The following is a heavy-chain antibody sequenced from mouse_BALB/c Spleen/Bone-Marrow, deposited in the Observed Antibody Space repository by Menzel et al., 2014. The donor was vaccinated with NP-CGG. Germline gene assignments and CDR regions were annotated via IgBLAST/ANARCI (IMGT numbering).Heavy chain of an antibody. CDR3: ARNYYGSFAY. J-gene: IGHJ3*01. CDR1: GFTFSNYA. CDR2: ISTGGST. Sequence: EVKLVESGGDLVKPGGSLKLSCAAPGFTFSNYALSWVRQTPEKRLEWVASISTGGSTYYLDSVKGRFTISRDSARNILYLQMSSLRSEDTAMYYCARNYYGSFAYWSQGTLVTVSA. D-gene: IGHD1-1*01. V-gene: IGHV5-6-5*01.